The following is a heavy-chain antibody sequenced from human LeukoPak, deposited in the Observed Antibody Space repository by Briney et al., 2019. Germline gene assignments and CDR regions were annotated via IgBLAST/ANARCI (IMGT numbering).Heavy chain of an antibody. CDR3: ARGIGGKVVLTFDY. J-gene: IGHJ4*02. CDR2: IHTSGST. CDR1: GGSISSGSYF. Sequence: SETLSLTCTVSGGSISSGSYFWGWIRQPAGKGLEWIGRIHTSGSTNYNPSLKSRVTISVDTSKNHFSLKLSSVTAADTAVYYCARGIGGKVVLTFDYWGQGTLVTVSS. D-gene: IGHD4-23*01. V-gene: IGHV4-61*02.